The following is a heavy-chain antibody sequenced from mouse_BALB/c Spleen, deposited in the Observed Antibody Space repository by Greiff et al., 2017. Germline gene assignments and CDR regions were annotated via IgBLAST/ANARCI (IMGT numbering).Heavy chain of an antibody. D-gene: IGHD1-1*01. CDR3: ARGAPTTYYFDY. CDR2: ISSGGST. J-gene: IGHJ2*01. CDR1: GFTFSSYA. V-gene: IGHV5-6-5*01. Sequence: DVMLVESGGGLVKPGGSLKLSCAASGFTFSSYAMSWVRQTPEKRLEWVASISSGGSTYYPDSVKGRFTISRDNARNILYLQMSSLRSEDTAMYYCARGAPTTYYFDYWGQGTTLTVSS.